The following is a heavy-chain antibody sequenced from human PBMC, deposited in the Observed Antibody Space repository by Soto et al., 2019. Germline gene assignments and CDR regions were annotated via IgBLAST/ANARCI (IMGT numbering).Heavy chain of an antibody. D-gene: IGHD5-12*01. V-gene: IGHV1-3*04. CDR1: EITSTTYA. CDR2: INTGNGNT. Sequence: QVQLVQSGAEVKKPGASVKVSCKASEITSTTYAIHWVRQAPGQGLEWMGWINTGNGNTRYSQRFLGRVSLTTDTFASTASMDLSSLTSEDTAVYYCARAISGYVTWGQGTLITVSS. J-gene: IGHJ5*02. CDR3: ARAISGYVT.